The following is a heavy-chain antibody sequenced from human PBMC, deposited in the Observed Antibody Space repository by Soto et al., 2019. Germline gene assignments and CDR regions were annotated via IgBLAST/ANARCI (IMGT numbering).Heavy chain of an antibody. J-gene: IGHJ3*02. CDR2: ISYDGSNK. V-gene: IGHV3-30*18. CDR3: AKDAAELWFGELLYPYAFDI. D-gene: IGHD3-10*01. CDR1: GFTFSSYG. Sequence: GGSLRLSCAASGFTFSSYGMHWVRQAPGKGLEWVAVISYDGSNKYYADSVKGRFTISRDNSKNTLYLQMNSLRAEDTAVYYCAKDAAELWFGELLYPYAFDIWGQGTMVTVSS.